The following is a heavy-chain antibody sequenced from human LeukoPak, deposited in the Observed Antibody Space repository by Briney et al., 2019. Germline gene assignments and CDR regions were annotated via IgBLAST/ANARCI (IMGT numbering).Heavy chain of an antibody. CDR1: GYTFTGYY. CDR3: ARESSSGWYLMGPDYYYMDV. V-gene: IGHV7-4-1*02. J-gene: IGHJ6*03. CDR2: INTNTGNP. D-gene: IGHD6-19*01. Sequence: ASVKVSCKASGYTFTGYYMHWVRQAPGQGLEWMGWINTNTGNPTYAQGFTGRFVFSLDTSVSTAYLQISSLKTEDTAVYYCARESSSGWYLMGPDYYYMDVWGKGTTVTVSS.